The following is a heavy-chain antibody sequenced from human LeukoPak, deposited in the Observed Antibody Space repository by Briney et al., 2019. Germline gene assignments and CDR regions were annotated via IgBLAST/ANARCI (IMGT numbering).Heavy chain of an antibody. Sequence: SETLSLTCTVSGGSISSGGYYWSWIRQHPGKGLEWIGYIYYSGSTYYNPSLKSRVTVSADTSKNQFSLKLSSVTAADTAVYYCARDRLRDGLDYWGQGTLVTVSS. D-gene: IGHD2-21*02. V-gene: IGHV4-31*03. CDR3: ARDRLRDGLDY. CDR1: GGSISSGGYY. CDR2: IYYSGST. J-gene: IGHJ4*02.